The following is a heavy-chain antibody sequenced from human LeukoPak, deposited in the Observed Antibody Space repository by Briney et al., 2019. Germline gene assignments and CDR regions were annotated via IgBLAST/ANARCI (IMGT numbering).Heavy chain of an antibody. CDR1: GFTFSSYA. CDR2: ISGSGGMT. J-gene: IGHJ4*02. CDR3: AKGPIEAAASGLYCDY. V-gene: IGHV3-23*01. Sequence: GGSLRLSCAASGFTFSSYAMSWVRQASGKGLEWVSVISGSGGMTYYADFVKGRCTISRDNAKNTLYLQMNSLRAEDTAVDYCAKGPIEAAASGLYCDYWGQGTLVTVSS. D-gene: IGHD6-13*01.